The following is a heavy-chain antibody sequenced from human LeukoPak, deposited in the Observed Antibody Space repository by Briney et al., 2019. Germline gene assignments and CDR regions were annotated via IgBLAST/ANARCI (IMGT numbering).Heavy chain of an antibody. CDR1: GFTFTSYW. Sequence: GGSLRLSCAASGFTFTSYWMTWVRRAPGKGLEWVANIREDGSEIYYVDSVKGRFTISRDNAKNSLYLQMNSLRAEDTAVYYCASHLVLRHCSSTSCVGLDAFDIWGQGTMVTVSS. CDR3: ASHLVLRHCSSTSCVGLDAFDI. D-gene: IGHD2-2*01. V-gene: IGHV3-7*03. J-gene: IGHJ3*02. CDR2: IREDGSEI.